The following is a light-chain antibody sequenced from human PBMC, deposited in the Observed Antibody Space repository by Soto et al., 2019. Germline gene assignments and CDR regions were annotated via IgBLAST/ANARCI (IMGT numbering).Light chain of an antibody. V-gene: IGLV1-44*01. CDR2: SND. CDR1: SSSIGSNT. CDR3: AAWDDSLNGVV. J-gene: IGLJ2*01. Sequence: QAVLTQPPSASGTPGQRVTISCSGSSSSIGSNTVNWYQQLPGTAPKLLIYSNDQRPSGVPDRFSGSKSGTSASLAISGLQSEDEADYYCAAWDDSLNGVVFGGGTKLTV.